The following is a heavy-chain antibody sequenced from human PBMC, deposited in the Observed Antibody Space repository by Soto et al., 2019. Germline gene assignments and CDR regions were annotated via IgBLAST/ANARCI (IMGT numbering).Heavy chain of an antibody. V-gene: IGHV1-69*13. CDR1: GGTFSSYA. CDR3: ARGGIAAAGEVDYYYGMDV. J-gene: IGHJ6*02. D-gene: IGHD6-13*01. Sequence: ASVKVSCKASGGTFSSYAISWVRQAPGQGLEWMGGIIPIFGTANYAQKFQGRVTITADESTSTAYMELSSLRSEDTAVYYCARGGIAAAGEVDYYYGMDVWGQGTTVTVSS. CDR2: IIPIFGTA.